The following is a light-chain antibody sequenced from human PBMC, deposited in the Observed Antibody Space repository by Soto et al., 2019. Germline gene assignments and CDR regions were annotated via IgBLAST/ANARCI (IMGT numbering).Light chain of an antibody. Sequence: QSALTQPASVSGSPGQSITISCTGTSSDVGNYNYVSWYQQHPGKAPKLMIFEVSDRPSGVSNRFSGSKSGNTAPLTISGLQAEDEADYYCSSYISSFSHVFGTGTKVTVL. V-gene: IGLV2-14*01. CDR1: SSDVGNYNY. J-gene: IGLJ1*01. CDR3: SSYISSFSHV. CDR2: EVS.